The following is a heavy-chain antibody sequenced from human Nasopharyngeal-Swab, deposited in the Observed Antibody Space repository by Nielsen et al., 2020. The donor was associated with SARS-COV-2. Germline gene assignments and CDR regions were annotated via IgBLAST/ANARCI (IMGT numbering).Heavy chain of an antibody. CDR1: DFTFSSYE. J-gene: IGHJ6*02. V-gene: IGHV3-48*03. CDR3: ARVPALIPYYYYGMDV. CDR2: ISSSGSTI. D-gene: IGHD2-21*01. Sequence: GESLKISCAASDFTFSSYEMNWVRQARGKGLEWVSYISSSGSTIYYADSVKGRFTISRDNAKNSLYLQMNSLRAEDTAVYYCARVPALIPYYYYGMDVWGQGTTVTVSS.